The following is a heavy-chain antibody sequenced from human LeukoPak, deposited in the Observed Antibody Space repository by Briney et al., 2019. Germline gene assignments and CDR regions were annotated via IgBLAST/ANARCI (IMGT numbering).Heavy chain of an antibody. D-gene: IGHD5-12*01. CDR2: INPNSGGT. Sequence: VASVKVSCKASGYTFTGYYMHWARQAPGQGLEWMGWINPNSGGTNYAQKFQGRVTMTRDTSISTAYMELGRLRSDDTAVYYCARGPTVATIIELSYWGQGTLVTVSS. J-gene: IGHJ4*02. V-gene: IGHV1-2*02. CDR1: GYTFTGYY. CDR3: ARGPTVATIIELSY.